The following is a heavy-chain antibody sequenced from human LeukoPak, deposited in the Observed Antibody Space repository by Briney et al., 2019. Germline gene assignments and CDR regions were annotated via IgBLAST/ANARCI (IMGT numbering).Heavy chain of an antibody. CDR3: ARESYRITMVRGVIGY. V-gene: IGHV1-2*02. Sequence: ASVKVSCKASGYTFTGYYMHWVRQAPGQGLEWMGWINPNSGGTNYAQKFQGRVTMTRDTSIGTAYMELSRLRSDDTAVYYCARESYRITMVRGVIGYWGQGTLVTVSS. CDR1: GYTFTGYY. J-gene: IGHJ4*02. CDR2: INPNSGGT. D-gene: IGHD3-10*01.